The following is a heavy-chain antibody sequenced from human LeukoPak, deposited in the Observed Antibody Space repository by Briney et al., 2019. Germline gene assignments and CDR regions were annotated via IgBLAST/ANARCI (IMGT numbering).Heavy chain of an antibody. Sequence: ASVTVSCKASGGSFSRFAITWVRQAPGQGLEWMGWISAYNGNTNYAQKLQGRVTMTTDTSTSTAYMELRSLRSDDTAVYYCARGESGSYSDYWGQGTLVTVSS. CDR1: GGSFSRFA. D-gene: IGHD1-26*01. CDR3: ARGESGSYSDY. CDR2: ISAYNGNT. V-gene: IGHV1-18*01. J-gene: IGHJ4*02.